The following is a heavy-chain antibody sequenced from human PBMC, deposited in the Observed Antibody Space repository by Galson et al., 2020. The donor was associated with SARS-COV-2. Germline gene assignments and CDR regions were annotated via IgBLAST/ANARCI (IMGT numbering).Heavy chain of an antibody. Sequence: ALHEESLKISCAASGFTFSSYWMHWVRQAPGKGLVWVSRIYSEGSSTSYADSVKGRFTISGDNAKNTLYLQMNSLRAEDTAVYYCARGDMGNDYFDYWGQGTLVTVAS. CDR2: IYSEGSST. CDR3: ARGDMGNDYFDY. V-gene: IGHV3-74*01. J-gene: IGHJ4*02. D-gene: IGHD7-27*01. CDR1: GFTFSSYW.